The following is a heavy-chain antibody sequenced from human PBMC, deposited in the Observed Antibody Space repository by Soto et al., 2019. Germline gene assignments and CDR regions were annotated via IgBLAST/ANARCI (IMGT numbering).Heavy chain of an antibody. V-gene: IGHV3-23*01. D-gene: IGHD2-2*01. Sequence: EVHLLESEGGLVQPGGSLRLSCAGSGFTFINYAMNWVRQAPGKGLEWVSSISGGGDAAFFPDSVRGRFTISRDNSQNTVTLQMNSLGVDDTAVYYCARKILGSTSRPNYWYFDLWGRGTLVTVSS. J-gene: IGHJ2*01. CDR2: ISGGGDAA. CDR1: GFTFINYA. CDR3: ARKILGSTSRPNYWYFDL.